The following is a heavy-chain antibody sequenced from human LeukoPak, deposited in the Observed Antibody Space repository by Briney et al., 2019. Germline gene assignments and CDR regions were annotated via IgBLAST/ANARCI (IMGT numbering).Heavy chain of an antibody. Sequence: PGGSLRLSCAASGFTFNSYAMAWVRQPPEKGLEWVSSITDNGINTYYADSMKGRFTISRDNSKNTLYLQMNSLRAEDTAVYYCAKGLRGNYDYWGQGTLVTVSS. V-gene: IGHV3-23*01. CDR2: ITDNGINT. D-gene: IGHD1-26*01. J-gene: IGHJ4*02. CDR3: AKGLRGNYDY. CDR1: GFTFNSYA.